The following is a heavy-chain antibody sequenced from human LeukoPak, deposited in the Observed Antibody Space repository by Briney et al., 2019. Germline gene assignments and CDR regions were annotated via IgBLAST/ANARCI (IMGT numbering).Heavy chain of an antibody. D-gene: IGHD6-19*01. Sequence: APVKVSCKASGYTFTSYDINWVRQVTGQGLEWMGWMNPNSGNTGYVQKFQGRVTMTRNTSIGTAYMELSSLRSEDTAVYYCARDRVGVGSNGWENWGQGTLVIVSS. V-gene: IGHV1-8*01. CDR3: ARDRVGVGSNGWEN. CDR2: MNPNSGNT. CDR1: GYTFTSYD. J-gene: IGHJ4*02.